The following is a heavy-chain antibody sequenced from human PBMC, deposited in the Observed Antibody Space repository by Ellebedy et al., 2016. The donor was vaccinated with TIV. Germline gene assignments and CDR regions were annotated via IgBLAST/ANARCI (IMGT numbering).Heavy chain of an antibody. D-gene: IGHD1-26*01. J-gene: IGHJ4*02. Sequence: GGSLRLSXAASGFTFSSYSMNWVRQAPGKGLEWVSYISSSSSTIYYADSVKGRFTISRDNAKNSLYLQMNSLRAEDTAVYYCASPLDNSGSFDFDYWGQGTLVTVSS. V-gene: IGHV3-48*04. CDR1: GFTFSSYS. CDR2: ISSSSSTI. CDR3: ASPLDNSGSFDFDY.